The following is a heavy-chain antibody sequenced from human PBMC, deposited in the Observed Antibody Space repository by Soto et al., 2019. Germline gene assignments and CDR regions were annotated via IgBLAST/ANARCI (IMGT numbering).Heavy chain of an antibody. Sequence: DSVKVSCKASGYTFTGYYMHWVRQAPGQGLEWMGWINPNSGSTNYAQKFQGWVTMTRDTSISTAYMELSRLRSDDTAVYYCARDSGYSSGWDAFDIRGQGTMVTGS. CDR2: INPNSGST. CDR1: GYTFTGYY. D-gene: IGHD6-19*01. J-gene: IGHJ3*02. CDR3: ARDSGYSSGWDAFDI. V-gene: IGHV1-2*04.